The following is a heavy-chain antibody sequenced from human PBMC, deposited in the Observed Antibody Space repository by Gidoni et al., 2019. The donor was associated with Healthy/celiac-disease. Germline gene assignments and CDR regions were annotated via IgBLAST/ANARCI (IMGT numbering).Heavy chain of an antibody. J-gene: IGHJ6*03. Sequence: EVQLVQSGAEVKQPGESLKISCKGSGYSFPSYWICWVRQMPGKGLEWLGIIYPGDSDTRYSPSFQGQVTISADKSISTAYLQWSSLKASDTAMYYCARLMCGELLPACVPYHYYYMDVWGKRDHGHRLL. CDR2: IYPGDSDT. CDR3: ARLMCGELLPACVPYHYYYMDV. D-gene: IGHD3-10*01. CDR1: GYSFPSYW. V-gene: IGHV5-51*01.